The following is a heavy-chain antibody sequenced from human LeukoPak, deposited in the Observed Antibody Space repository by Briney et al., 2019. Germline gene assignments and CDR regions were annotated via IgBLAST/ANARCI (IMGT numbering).Heavy chain of an antibody. Sequence: ASVKVSCKASGYTFTGHYMHWVRQAPGQGLEWMGWINPKNAGTNFAQRFQSRVTMTRDTSISTVYMELSRLRSDDTALYYCARTLYIAAVPGGFDYWGQGTLVTVSS. V-gene: IGHV1-2*02. J-gene: IGHJ4*02. CDR3: ARTLYIAAVPGGFDY. CDR2: INPKNAGT. CDR1: GYTFTGHY. D-gene: IGHD6-13*01.